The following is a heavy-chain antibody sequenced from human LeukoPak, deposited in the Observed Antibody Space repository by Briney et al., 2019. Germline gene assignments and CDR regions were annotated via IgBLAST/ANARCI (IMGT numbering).Heavy chain of an antibody. D-gene: IGHD2-2*01. CDR3: SREASCDSTSCPQDY. Sequence: ASVKVSFKASGYTFTGHFIFWVRQSPGQRLELMAWINPDTGVTNYAQKFQGRVTVASDTSISTAYLDISRLTSDDTALCYCSREASCDSTSCPQDYWGQGTLVTVSS. J-gene: IGHJ4*02. CDR1: GYTFTGHF. CDR2: INPDTGVT. V-gene: IGHV1-2*02.